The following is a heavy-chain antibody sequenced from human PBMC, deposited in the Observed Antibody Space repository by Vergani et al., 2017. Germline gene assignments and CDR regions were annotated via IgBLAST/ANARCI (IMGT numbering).Heavy chain of an antibody. J-gene: IGHJ4*02. CDR1: GYTFTSYW. D-gene: IGHD6-6*01. CDR2: IYPGDSDT. Sequence: EVQLVQSGAEVKKPGESLKISCKGSGYTFTSYWIGWVRQLPGKGLEWMGIIYPGDSDTRYSPSFQGQVTISADKPSSTAYLQWSSLNASDTSIYYCARLPAPYSSSRYFDYWGQGTLVTVSS. CDR3: ARLPAPYSSSRYFDY. V-gene: IGHV5-51*04.